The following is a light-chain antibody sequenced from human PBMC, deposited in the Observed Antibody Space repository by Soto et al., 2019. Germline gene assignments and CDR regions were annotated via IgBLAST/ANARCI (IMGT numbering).Light chain of an antibody. J-gene: IGKJ1*01. CDR1: QSVGSN. CDR2: DAS. Sequence: EIVLTQSPATLSVSPGERATLSCRASQSVGSNLAWYQHKHGQGPRLLMYDASNRATGTPARFSGSGSGTEFTLTISSLQSEDFAVYYCQQYDDWPPITFGQGTKVEI. V-gene: IGKV3-15*01. CDR3: QQYDDWPPIT.